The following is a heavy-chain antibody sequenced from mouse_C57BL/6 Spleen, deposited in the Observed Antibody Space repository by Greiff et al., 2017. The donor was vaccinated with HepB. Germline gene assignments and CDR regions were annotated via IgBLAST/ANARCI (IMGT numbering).Heavy chain of an antibody. V-gene: IGHV1-26*01. CDR1: GYTFTDYY. J-gene: IGHJ2*01. Sequence: EVQLQQSGPELVKPGASVKISCKASGYTFTDYYMNWVKQSHGKSLEWIGDINPNNGGTSYNQKFKGKATLTVVKSSSTAYMELRSLTSEDSAVYYCARTVYYYGSSPSYFDYWGQGTTLTVSS. CDR3: ARTVYYYGSSPSYFDY. CDR2: INPNNGGT. D-gene: IGHD1-1*01.